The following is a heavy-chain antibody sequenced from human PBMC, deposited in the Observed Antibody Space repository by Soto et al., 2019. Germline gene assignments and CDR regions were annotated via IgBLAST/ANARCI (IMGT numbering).Heavy chain of an antibody. V-gene: IGHV1-69*12. CDR1: GGTFSSYA. Sequence: QVQLVQSGAEVKKPGSSVKVSCKASGGTFSSYAISWVRQAPGQGLEWMGGIIPIFGTANYAQKFQGRVTINADETTSTASMELSSLRSEDTAVYYCASHGITGTWVYYYGMDVWGQGTTVTVSS. D-gene: IGHD1-7*01. CDR3: ASHGITGTWVYYYGMDV. CDR2: IIPIFGTA. J-gene: IGHJ6*02.